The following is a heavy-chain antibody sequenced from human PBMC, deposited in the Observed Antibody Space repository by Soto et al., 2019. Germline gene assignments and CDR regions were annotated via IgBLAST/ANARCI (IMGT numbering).Heavy chain of an antibody. Sequence: QVQLVQSGAEVKKPGASVKVSCKGSGYTFTSYHINWVRQATGQGLEWMGWMNPNSGNTGYAQTLQGRVTMTWDTSISTAYMESSSLRFEDTAMYYCARGHISSTKNWLDPWGQGTLVTVSS. D-gene: IGHD6-6*01. V-gene: IGHV1-8*01. CDR2: MNPNSGNT. CDR1: GYTFTSYH. CDR3: ARGHISSTKNWLDP. J-gene: IGHJ5*02.